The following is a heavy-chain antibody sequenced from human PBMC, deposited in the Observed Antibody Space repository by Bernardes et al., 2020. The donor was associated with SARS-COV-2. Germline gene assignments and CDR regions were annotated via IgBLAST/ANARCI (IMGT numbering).Heavy chain of an antibody. J-gene: IGHJ5*02. Sequence: AGSLSLSCASSGFTFRSYAMNWARQAPAKGLEWVSPITGSGNSTYYADSVKGRFTISRDNAKNTPYLQMNSLRADDPAVYPGAQERMQLSGGIDPWGQGTLVTVSA. CDR2: ITGSGNST. D-gene: IGHD1-1*01. CDR1: GFTFRSYA. V-gene: IGHV3-23*01. CDR3: AQERMQLSGGIDP.